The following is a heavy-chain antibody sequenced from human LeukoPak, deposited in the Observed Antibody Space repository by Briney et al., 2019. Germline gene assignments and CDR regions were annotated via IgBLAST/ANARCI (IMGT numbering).Heavy chain of an antibody. D-gene: IGHD2-15*01. J-gene: IGHJ6*02. Sequence: ASVKVSCKASGYTFTGYYMHWVRQAPGQGLEWMGWINPNSGGTNYAQKFQGRVTMTRDTSISTAYMELSRLRSDDTAVYYCAKRVVVPGYYYGMDVWGQGTTVTVSS. CDR3: AKRVVVPGYYYGMDV. V-gene: IGHV1-2*02. CDR1: GYTFTGYY. CDR2: INPNSGGT.